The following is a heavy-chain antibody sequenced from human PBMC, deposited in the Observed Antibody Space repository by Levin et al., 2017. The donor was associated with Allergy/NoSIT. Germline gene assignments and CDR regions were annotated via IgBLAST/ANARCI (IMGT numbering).Heavy chain of an antibody. J-gene: IGHJ5*02. V-gene: IGHV4-39*01. CDR2: IYYSGST. CDR3: ARHARSPHPNWFDP. CDR1: GGSISSSSYY. Sequence: ASETLSLTCTVSGGSISSSSYYWGWIRQPPGKGLEWIGSIYYSGSTYYNPSLKSRVTISVDTSKNQFSLKLSSVTAADTAVYYCARHARSPHPNWFDPWAGEPWSPSPQ. D-gene: IGHD6-19*01.